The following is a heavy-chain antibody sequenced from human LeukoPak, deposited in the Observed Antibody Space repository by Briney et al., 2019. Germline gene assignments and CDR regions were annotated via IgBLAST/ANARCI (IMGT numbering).Heavy chain of an antibody. V-gene: IGHV1-46*01. CDR3: ARGGYTSSWYEVDFDY. D-gene: IGHD6-13*01. CDR1: GYTFTGYY. Sequence: ASVKVSCKASGYTFTGYYMHWVRQAPGQGLEWMGWINPRGGSTSYTQKFQGRVTMTRDTSTSTVYMELSSLRSEDTAVYFCARGGYTSSWYEVDFDYWGQGTLVTVSS. J-gene: IGHJ4*02. CDR2: INPRGGST.